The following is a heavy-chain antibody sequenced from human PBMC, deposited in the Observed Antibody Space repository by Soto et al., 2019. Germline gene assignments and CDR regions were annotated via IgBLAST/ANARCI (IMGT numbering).Heavy chain of an antibody. CDR1: GGTFSNYA. Sequence: QVQLVQSGAEVKKPGSSVKVSCKVSGGTFSNYAISWVRQAPGQGLEWMGGIIPIFGTTYYAQKFQGRVTIIADESTTTAYLELSSLRSEDTAMYYCARVEAVAGIYNYHGLDVWGQGTAVSVCS. J-gene: IGHJ6*02. D-gene: IGHD6-19*01. V-gene: IGHV1-69*12. CDR2: IIPIFGTT. CDR3: ARVEAVAGIYNYHGLDV.